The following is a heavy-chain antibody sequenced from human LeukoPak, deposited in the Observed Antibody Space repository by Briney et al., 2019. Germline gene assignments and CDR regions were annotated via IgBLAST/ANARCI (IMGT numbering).Heavy chain of an antibody. CDR3: VKDGYNYGLYYFDY. CDR1: GFTLSSYA. D-gene: IGHD5-18*01. V-gene: IGHV3-64D*09. J-gene: IGHJ4*02. Sequence: GGSLRLSCSASGFTLSSYAMHWVRQAPGRGLEYVSAISSNGGNTYYADSVKGRFTISRDNSKNTLYLQMSSLRAEDTAVYYCVKDGYNYGLYYFDYWGQGTLVTVSS. CDR2: ISSNGGNT.